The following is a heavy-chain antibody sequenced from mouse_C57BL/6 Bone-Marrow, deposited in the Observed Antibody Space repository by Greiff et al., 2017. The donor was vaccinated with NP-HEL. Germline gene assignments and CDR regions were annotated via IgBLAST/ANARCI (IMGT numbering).Heavy chain of an antibody. CDR2: IYPRSGNT. D-gene: IGHD2-5*01. J-gene: IGHJ1*03. CDR1: GYTFTSYG. CDR3: ARNYSNYPDV. Sequence: VKLMESGAELARPGASVKLSCKASGYTFTSYGISWVKQRTGQGLEWIGEIYPRSGNTYYNEKFKGKATLTADKSSSTAYMELRSLTSEDSAVYFCARNYSNYPDVWGTGTTVTVSS. V-gene: IGHV1-81*01.